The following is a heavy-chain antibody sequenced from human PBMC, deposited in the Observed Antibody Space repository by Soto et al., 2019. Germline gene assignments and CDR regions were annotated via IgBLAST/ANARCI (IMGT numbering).Heavy chain of an antibody. CDR3: ARGGEQQLAPTRHRGAAEYFQY. V-gene: IGHV3-66*01. J-gene: IGHJ1*01. Sequence: GGSLRLSCAASGFTFINNYMSWVRQPPGKGLEWISIIYSGGSTYYADSVKGRFTISRDNSKNTLFLHMNSLRAEDTAVYFCARGGEQQLAPTRHRGAAEYFQYWGQGTLVTVSS. CDR1: GFTFINNY. CDR2: IYSGGST. D-gene: IGHD6-13*01.